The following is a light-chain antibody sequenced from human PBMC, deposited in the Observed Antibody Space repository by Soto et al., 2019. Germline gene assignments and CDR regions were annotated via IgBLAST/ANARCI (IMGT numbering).Light chain of an antibody. J-gene: IGKJ4*01. CDR1: QSVSSRY. CDR3: QQYGSSPLT. V-gene: IGKV3-20*01. Sequence: EIVLTQSPGTLSLSPGERSTLSCRASQSVSSRYLAWYQTKHGQAPRLRIYGASSRATGIQDRGSVMLSWTDCTRTISRLQPEDLSVYYGQQYGSSPLTFGGGTKVDI. CDR2: GAS.